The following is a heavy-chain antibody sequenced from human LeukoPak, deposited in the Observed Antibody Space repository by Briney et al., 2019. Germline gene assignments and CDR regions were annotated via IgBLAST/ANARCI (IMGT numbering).Heavy chain of an antibody. D-gene: IGHD3-10*01. J-gene: IGHJ4*02. Sequence: GGSLRLSCAASGFTFSTYGIHWVRQAPAKGLELVAVIWYDGNKKNFADSVKGRFTISRDNAKNTVYLQINSLRAEDTAVYYCARGGRYYYGSEGSTTDFDYWGQGTLVTVSS. CDR1: GFTFSTYG. V-gene: IGHV3-33*01. CDR2: IWYDGNKK. CDR3: ARGGRYYYGSEGSTTDFDY.